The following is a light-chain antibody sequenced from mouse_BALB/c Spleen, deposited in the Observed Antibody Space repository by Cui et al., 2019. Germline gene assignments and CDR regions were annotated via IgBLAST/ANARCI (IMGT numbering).Light chain of an antibody. CDR2: STS. CDR1: SSVSSSY. Sequence: HIVLTQSPAIMSASPGEKVTMTCSARSSVSSSYLYWYQQKPGSSPKLWIYSTSNLASGVPARFSGSGSGTSYSLTISSMEAEDAATFYCQQYSGYPYTFGGGTKLEIK. CDR3: QQYSGYPYT. J-gene: IGKJ2*01. V-gene: IGKV4-78*01.